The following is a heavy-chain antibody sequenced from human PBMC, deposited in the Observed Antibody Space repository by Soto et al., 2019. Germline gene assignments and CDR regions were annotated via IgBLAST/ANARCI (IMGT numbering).Heavy chain of an antibody. CDR2: ISYDGSNK. D-gene: IGHD1-7*01. CDR3: AKGSTGTTDGVWPH. CDR1: GFTFSSYG. J-gene: IGHJ4*02. Sequence: GRSLRLSCAASGFTFSSYGMHWVRQAPGKGLEWVAVISYDGSNKYYADSVKGRFTISRDNSKNTLYLQMNSLRAEDTAVYYCAKGSTGTTDGVWPHWGEGTLVTVSS. V-gene: IGHV3-30*18.